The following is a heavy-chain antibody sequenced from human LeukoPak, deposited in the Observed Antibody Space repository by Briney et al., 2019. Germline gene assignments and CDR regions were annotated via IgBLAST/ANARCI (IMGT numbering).Heavy chain of an antibody. J-gene: IGHJ4*02. Sequence: GRALRLSCAASGFTFDDYAMHWVRQAPGKGLGWVSGISWDRGGIGYADAVKGRFTISRDNAKNSLYLQMNSLRAEDTALYYCAKGSGSYYVSPCFDYSGPGTLVTASS. D-gene: IGHD1-26*01. CDR1: GFTFDDYA. V-gene: IGHV3-9*01. CDR2: ISWDRGGI. CDR3: AKGSGSYYVSPCFDY.